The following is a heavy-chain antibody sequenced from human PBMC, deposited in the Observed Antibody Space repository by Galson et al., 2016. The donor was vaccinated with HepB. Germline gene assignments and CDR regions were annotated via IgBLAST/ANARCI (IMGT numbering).Heavy chain of an antibody. CDR1: GDSVSSNSAA. Sequence: CAISGDSVSSNSAAWNWIRQSPSRGLEWLGRTYYRSKWYNDYAVSVKSRISINPDTSKNQVSLQLSSVTPEDTAVYYCVRHHGAFDYWGQGTLVTVSS. CDR2: TYYRSKWYN. V-gene: IGHV6-1*01. D-gene: IGHD3-10*01. J-gene: IGHJ4*02. CDR3: VRHHGAFDY.